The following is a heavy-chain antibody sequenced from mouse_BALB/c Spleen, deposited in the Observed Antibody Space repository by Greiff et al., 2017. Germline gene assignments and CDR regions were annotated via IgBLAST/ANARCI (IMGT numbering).Heavy chain of an antibody. D-gene: IGHD1-2*01. CDR3: ARDREHYGYVRYFDV. Sequence: EVQLVESGGGLVQPGGSLRLSCATSGFTFTDYYMSWVRQPPGKALEWLGFIRNKANGYTTEYSASVKGRFTISRDNSQSILYLQMNTLRAEDSATYYCARDREHYGYVRYFDVWGAGTTVTVSS. CDR2: IRNKANGYTT. J-gene: IGHJ1*01. CDR1: GFTFTDYY. V-gene: IGHV7-3*02.